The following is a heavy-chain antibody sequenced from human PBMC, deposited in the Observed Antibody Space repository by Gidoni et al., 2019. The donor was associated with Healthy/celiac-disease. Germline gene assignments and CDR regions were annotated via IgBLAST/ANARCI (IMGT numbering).Heavy chain of an antibody. Sequence: QVQLVESGGGVVQPGRSLRLSCAASGFTFSSYGMHWVRQAPGKGLEWVAVIWYDGSNKYYADSVKGRFTISRDNSKNTLYLQMNSLRAEDTAVYYCARPQHSSSWYGSPYYFDYWGQGTLVTVSS. CDR2: IWYDGSNK. CDR1: GFTFSSYG. CDR3: ARPQHSSSWYGSPYYFDY. J-gene: IGHJ4*02. D-gene: IGHD6-13*01. V-gene: IGHV3-33*01.